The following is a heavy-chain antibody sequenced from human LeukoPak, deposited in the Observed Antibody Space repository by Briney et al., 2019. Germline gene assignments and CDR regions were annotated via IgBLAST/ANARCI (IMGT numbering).Heavy chain of an antibody. CDR1: GGSFSGYY. D-gene: IGHD6-19*01. J-gene: IGHJ4*02. V-gene: IGHV4-34*01. CDR3: ARGPRPYSSGWYGYY. Sequence: SETLSLTCAVYGGSFSGYYWSWIRQPPGKGLEWIGEINHSGSTNYNPSLKSRVTISVDTSKNQFSLKLSSVTAADTAVYYCARGPRPYSSGWYGYYWGQGTLVTVSS. CDR2: INHSGST.